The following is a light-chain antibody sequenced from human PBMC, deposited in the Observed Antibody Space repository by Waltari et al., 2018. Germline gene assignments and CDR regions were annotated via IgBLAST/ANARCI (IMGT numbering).Light chain of an antibody. CDR1: SGHSTNI. Sequence: QLVLTQSPSASASLGASVKLTCTLSSGHSTNIIAWLQQHPEKGPRYLMNINSDGSHNKGVGSPVRFSGSSSGAERYLTIASLQSEDEADYYCQTGGHGTWVFGGGTRLTVL. CDR3: QTGGHGTWV. V-gene: IGLV4-69*01. CDR2: INSDGSH. J-gene: IGLJ3*02.